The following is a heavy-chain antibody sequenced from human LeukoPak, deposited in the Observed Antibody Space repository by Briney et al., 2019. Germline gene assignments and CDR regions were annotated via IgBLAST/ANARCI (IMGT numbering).Heavy chain of an antibody. CDR1: GYTFTSYY. J-gene: IGHJ3*02. D-gene: IGHD3-22*01. V-gene: IGHV1-46*03. CDR3: ARRITMNRDAFDI. Sequence: ASVKVSCKASGYTFTSYYMHWVRQAPGRGPEWMGIINPSGGSTSYAQKFQGRVTMTRDTSTSTVYMELSSLRSEDTAVYYCARRITMNRDAFDIWGQGTMVTVSS. CDR2: INPSGGST.